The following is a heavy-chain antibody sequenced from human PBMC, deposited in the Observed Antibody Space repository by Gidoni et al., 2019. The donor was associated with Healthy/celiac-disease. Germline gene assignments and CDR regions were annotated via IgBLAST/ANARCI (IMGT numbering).Heavy chain of an antibody. D-gene: IGHD6-6*01. CDR1: GFTFSSYA. J-gene: IGHJ4*02. CDR2: ISYDGSNK. CDR3: ARDLGSSSPSPDY. V-gene: IGHV3-30-3*01. Sequence: VQLVESGGGVVQPGRSLRLSCAASGFTFSSYAMHWVRQAPGKGLEWVAVISYDGSNKYYADSVKGRFTISRDNSKNTLYLQMNSLRAEDTAVYYCARDLGSSSPSPDYWGQGTLVTVSS.